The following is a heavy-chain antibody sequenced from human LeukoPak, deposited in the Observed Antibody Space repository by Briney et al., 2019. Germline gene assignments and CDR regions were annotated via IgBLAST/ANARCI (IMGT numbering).Heavy chain of an antibody. D-gene: IGHD2-15*01. CDR2: ISSSSSYI. CDR1: GFTFSSYS. J-gene: IGHJ6*02. Sequence: PGGSLRLSCAASGFTFSSYSMNWVRQAPGKGLEWVSSISSSSSYIYYADSVKGRFTISRDNAKNSLYLQMNSLRAEDTAVYYCARDQDIVVVALGMDAWGQGTTVTVSS. CDR3: ARDQDIVVVALGMDA. V-gene: IGHV3-21*01.